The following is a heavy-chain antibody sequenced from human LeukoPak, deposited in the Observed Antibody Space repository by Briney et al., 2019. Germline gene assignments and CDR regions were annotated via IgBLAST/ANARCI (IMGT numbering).Heavy chain of an antibody. D-gene: IGHD2-15*01. V-gene: IGHV4-34*01. Sequence: SETLSLTCAVYGGSFSGYYWSWIRQPPGKGLEWIGEINHSGSTNYNPSLKSRVTISIDTSKNQFSLKLSSVTAADTAVYYCARCSTGRSGGSWNWFDPWGQGTLVTVSS. CDR1: GGSFSGYY. CDR3: ARCSTGRSGGSWNWFDP. J-gene: IGHJ5*02. CDR2: INHSGST.